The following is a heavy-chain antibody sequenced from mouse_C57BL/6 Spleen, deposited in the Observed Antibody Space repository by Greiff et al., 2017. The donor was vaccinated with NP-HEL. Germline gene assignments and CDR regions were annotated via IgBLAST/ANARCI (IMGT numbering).Heavy chain of an antibody. V-gene: IGHV1-26*01. CDR3: AREGWEGAY. Sequence: EVQLQQSGPELVKPGASVKISCKASGYTFTDYYMNWVKQSHGKSLEWIGDINPNNGGTSYNQKFKGKATLTVDKSSSTAYMELRSLTSEDSAVYYCAREGWEGAYWGQGTLVTVSA. J-gene: IGHJ3*01. CDR1: GYTFTDYY. CDR2: INPNNGGT. D-gene: IGHD4-1*01.